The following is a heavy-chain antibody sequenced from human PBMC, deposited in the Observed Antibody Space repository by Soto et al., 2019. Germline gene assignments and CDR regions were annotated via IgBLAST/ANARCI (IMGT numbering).Heavy chain of an antibody. CDR2: IYHSGST. CDR3: ARDNRFLEWARYYYYMDV. Sequence: PSETLSLTCAVSSGSISSSNWWSGVRQPPGKGLEWIGEIYHSGSTNYNPSLKSRVTISVDKSKNQLSLKLSSVTAADTAVYYCARDNRFLEWARYYYYMDVWGKGTTVTV. D-gene: IGHD3-3*01. CDR1: SGSISSSNW. V-gene: IGHV4-4*02. J-gene: IGHJ6*03.